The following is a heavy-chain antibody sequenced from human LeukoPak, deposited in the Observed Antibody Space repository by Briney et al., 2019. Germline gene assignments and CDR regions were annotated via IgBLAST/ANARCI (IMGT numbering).Heavy chain of an antibody. CDR1: GGTFSSYA. D-gene: IGHD2-15*01. J-gene: IGHJ6*04. Sequence: GASVKVSCKASGGTFSSYAISWVRQAPGQGLEWMGGIIPIFGTANCAQKFQGRVTITADESTSTAYMELSSLRSEDTAVYYCAREGYSAKSGLYWDVWGKGTTVTVSS. CDR2: IIPIFGTA. CDR3: AREGYSAKSGLYWDV. V-gene: IGHV1-69*13.